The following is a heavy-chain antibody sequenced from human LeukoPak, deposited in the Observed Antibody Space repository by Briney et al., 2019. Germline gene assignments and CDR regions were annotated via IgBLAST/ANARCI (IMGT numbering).Heavy chain of an antibody. CDR1: GFTFGSFA. D-gene: IGHD4-17*01. V-gene: IGHV3-23*01. J-gene: IGHJ5*02. CDR2: ISGTGGSA. CDR3: AKAMTTVTTSGFDP. Sequence: GGSLRLSCAASGFTFGSFAMSWVRQAPGKGLEWASTISGTGGSAYYADSVKGRFIISRDNSKNTLYLQMNTLRAEDTAVYYCAKAMTTVTTSGFDPWGPGTLVTVS.